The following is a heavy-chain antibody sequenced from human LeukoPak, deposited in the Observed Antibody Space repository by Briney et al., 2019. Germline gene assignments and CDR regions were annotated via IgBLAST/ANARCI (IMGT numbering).Heavy chain of an antibody. D-gene: IGHD3-3*01. CDR1: GYTFTGYG. V-gene: IGHV1-24*01. CDR3: ATGYAPTYYDFWSGYVNYAFDI. J-gene: IGHJ3*02. CDR2: FDPEDGET. Sequence: ASVKVSCKASGYTFTGYGISWVRQAPGQGLEWMGGFDPEDGETIYAQKFQGRVTMTEDTSTDTAYMELSSLRSEDTAVYYCATGYAPTYYDFWSGYVNYAFDIWGQGTMVTVSS.